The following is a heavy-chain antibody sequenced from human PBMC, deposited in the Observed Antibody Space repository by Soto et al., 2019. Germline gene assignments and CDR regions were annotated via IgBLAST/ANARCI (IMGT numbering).Heavy chain of an antibody. Sequence: SETLSLTCTVSGGSISSYYWSWIRQPPGKGLEWIGYIYYSGSTNYNPSLKSRVTISVDTSTNQFSLKLSSVTAADTAVYYCARNYYDSSGYYSAGFDPWGQGTLVTVSS. V-gene: IGHV4-59*01. CDR2: IYYSGST. J-gene: IGHJ5*02. CDR1: GGSISSYY. CDR3: ARNYYDSSGYYSAGFDP. D-gene: IGHD3-22*01.